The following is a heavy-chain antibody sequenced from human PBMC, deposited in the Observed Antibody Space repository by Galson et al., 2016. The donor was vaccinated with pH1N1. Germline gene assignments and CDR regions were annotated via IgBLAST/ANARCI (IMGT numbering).Heavy chain of an antibody. CDR3: ARELRGGSFDV. J-gene: IGHJ3*01. CDR1: GYTFTDYY. Sequence: SVKVSCKASGYTFTDYYIHWVRQAPGQGLEWMGLILPNSGDTNFAKKFQGRVTMTRDTSISIAYMELTRLTSDDTAVYFCARELRGGSFDVWGQGTVVTVSS. D-gene: IGHD2-15*01. CDR2: ILPNSGDT. V-gene: IGHV1-2*02.